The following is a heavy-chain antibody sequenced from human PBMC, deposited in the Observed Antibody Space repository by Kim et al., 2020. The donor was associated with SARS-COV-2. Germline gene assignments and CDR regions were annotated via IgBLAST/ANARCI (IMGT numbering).Heavy chain of an antibody. D-gene: IGHD3-3*01. CDR2: INHSGST. V-gene: IGHV4-34*01. J-gene: IGHJ6*02. Sequence: SETLSLTCAVYGGSFSGYYWSWIRQPPGKGLEWIGEINHSGSTNYNPSLKSRVTISVDTSKNQFSLKLSSVTAADTAVYYCARGGTFSVTIFGVVIIRPLMDAWGQGTTVTVSS. CDR1: GGSFSGYY. CDR3: ARGGTFSVTIFGVVIIRPLMDA.